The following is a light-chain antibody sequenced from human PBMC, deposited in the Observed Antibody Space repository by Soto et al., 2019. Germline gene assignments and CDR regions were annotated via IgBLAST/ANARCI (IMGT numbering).Light chain of an antibody. Sequence: EIVLTQSPGTLSLSPGERATLTCRASQSVSRNLAWYQQKPGKAPWLLIHGAYTRATGIPARFSGSGSGTEFTLTISSLQSEDFAVYYCQQYNNLITFGQGTRLEIK. CDR3: QQYNNLIT. J-gene: IGKJ5*01. CDR1: QSVSRN. V-gene: IGKV3-15*01. CDR2: GAY.